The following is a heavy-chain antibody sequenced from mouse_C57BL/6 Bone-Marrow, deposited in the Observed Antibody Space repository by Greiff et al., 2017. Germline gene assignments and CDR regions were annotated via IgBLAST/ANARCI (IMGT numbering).Heavy chain of an antibody. CDR3: ARLLWAYAMDY. CDR2: ISSGSSTI. J-gene: IGHJ4*01. Sequence: EVQRVESGGGLVKPGGSLKLSCAASGFTFSDYGMHWVRQAPEKGLEWVAYISSGSSTIYYADTVKGRFTISRDNAKNTLCLQMNSLRSEDTAMYYCARLLWAYAMDYWGQGTSVTVSS. D-gene: IGHD1-1*02. CDR1: GFTFSDYG. V-gene: IGHV5-17*01.